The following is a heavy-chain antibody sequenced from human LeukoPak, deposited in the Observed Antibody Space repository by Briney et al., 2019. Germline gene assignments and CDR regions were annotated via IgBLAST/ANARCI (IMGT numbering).Heavy chain of an antibody. CDR1: GGSISSGGYY. CDR3: ASSGYANNWFDP. V-gene: IGHV4-31*03. J-gene: IGHJ5*02. Sequence: KTSETLSLTCTVSGGSISSGGYYWSWIRQHPGKGLEWIGYIYYSGSTYYNPSLKSRVTISVDTSKNQFSLKLSSVTAADTAVYYCASSGYANNWFDPWGQGTLVTVSS. CDR2: IYYSGST. D-gene: IGHD5-12*01.